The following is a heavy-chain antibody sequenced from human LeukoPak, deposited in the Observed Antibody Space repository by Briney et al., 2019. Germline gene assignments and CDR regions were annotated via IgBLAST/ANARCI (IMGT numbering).Heavy chain of an antibody. CDR2: ISGSGGST. CDR3: AAQWELDYFDY. J-gene: IGHJ4*02. D-gene: IGHD1-26*01. Sequence: GGSLRLSCAASGFTFSSYSMNWGRQAPGKGLEWVSAISGSGGSTYYADSVKGWFTISRDNSKNTLYLQMNSLRAEDTAVYYCAAQWELDYFDYWGQGTLVTVSS. CDR1: GFTFSSYS. V-gene: IGHV3-23*01.